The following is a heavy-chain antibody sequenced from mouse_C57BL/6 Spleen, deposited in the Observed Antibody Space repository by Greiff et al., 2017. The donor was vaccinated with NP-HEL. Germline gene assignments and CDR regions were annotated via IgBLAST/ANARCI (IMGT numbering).Heavy chain of an antibody. Sequence: QVQLKQPGAELVRPGSSVKLSCKASGYTFTSYWMDWVKQRPGQGLEWIGNIYPSDSETHYNQKFKDKATLTVDKSSSTAYMQLSSLTSEDSAVYYCARTDYAMDYWGQGTSVTVSS. V-gene: IGHV1-61*01. J-gene: IGHJ4*01. CDR2: IYPSDSET. CDR1: GYTFTSYW. CDR3: ARTDYAMDY.